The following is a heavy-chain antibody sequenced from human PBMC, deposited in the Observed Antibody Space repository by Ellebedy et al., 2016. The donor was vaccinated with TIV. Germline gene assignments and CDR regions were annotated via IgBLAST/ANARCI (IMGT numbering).Heavy chain of an antibody. Sequence: GESLKISXAASGFTFSTYWMHWVRQIPGKGLVWVSSISRHSDYIYYADSVKGRFTISRDNAKNSLYLQMNSLRDEDTAVYYCARDLSEGGWLLRGAFDYWGQGTLVTVSS. D-gene: IGHD3-9*01. CDR1: GFTFSTYW. CDR3: ARDLSEGGWLLRGAFDY. J-gene: IGHJ4*02. V-gene: IGHV3-21*01. CDR2: ISRHSDYI.